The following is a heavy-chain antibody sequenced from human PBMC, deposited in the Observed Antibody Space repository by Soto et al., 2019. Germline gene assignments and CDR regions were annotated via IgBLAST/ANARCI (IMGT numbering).Heavy chain of an antibody. D-gene: IGHD6-19*01. Sequence: EVQLLESGGGLVQPGGSLRLSCAASGFTFSSYAMSWVRQAPGKGLEWVSAISGSGGSTYYADSVKGRFTISRDNXXXXXXXXXNSLRAEDTAVYYCARRSSGWYFDYWGQGTLVTVSS. CDR3: ARRSSGWYFDY. CDR1: GFTFSSYA. CDR2: ISGSGGST. V-gene: IGHV3-23*01. J-gene: IGHJ4*02.